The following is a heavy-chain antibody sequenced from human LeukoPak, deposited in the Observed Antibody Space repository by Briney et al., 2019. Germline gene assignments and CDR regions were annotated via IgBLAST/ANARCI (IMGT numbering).Heavy chain of an antibody. Sequence: GGSLRLSCAASGFTFSSYWMHWVRQAPGKGLVWVSRINSDGSSTSYADSVKGRFTISRDNAKSSVYLQMSRLRAGDTAVYYCARDRSRQGAMDVWGQGTTVTVSS. J-gene: IGHJ6*02. V-gene: IGHV3-74*01. CDR1: GFTFSSYW. CDR2: INSDGSST. CDR3: ARDRSRQGAMDV.